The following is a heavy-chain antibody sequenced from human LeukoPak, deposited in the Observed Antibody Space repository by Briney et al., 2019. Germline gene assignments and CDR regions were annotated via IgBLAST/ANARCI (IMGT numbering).Heavy chain of an antibody. CDR3: ARDPAGASSSWYYFDN. Sequence: TGGSLRLSCAASGFTLSGYSMTWVRQAPGKGLECVSFITSSSNYIYYADSVKGRFTISRDTAKNSLYLQMSSLRTEDTAMYYCARDPAGASSSWYYFDNWGQGTPVTVSS. CDR2: ITSSSNYI. D-gene: IGHD6-13*01. V-gene: IGHV3-21*04. CDR1: GFTLSGYS. J-gene: IGHJ4*02.